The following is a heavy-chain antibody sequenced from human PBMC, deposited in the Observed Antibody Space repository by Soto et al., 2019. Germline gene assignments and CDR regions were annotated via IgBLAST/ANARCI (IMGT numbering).Heavy chain of an antibody. J-gene: IGHJ5*02. CDR3: ARDIAARPPSMSAAGTSSRWFDP. V-gene: IGHV1-2*04. Sequence: ASVKVSCKASGYTFTGYYMHWVRQAPGQGLEWMGWINPNSGGTNYAQKFQGWVTMTRETSISTAYMELSRLRSDDTAVYYCARDIAARPPSMSAAGTSSRWFDPWGQGTLVTVSS. D-gene: IGHD6-6*01. CDR1: GYTFTGYY. CDR2: INPNSGGT.